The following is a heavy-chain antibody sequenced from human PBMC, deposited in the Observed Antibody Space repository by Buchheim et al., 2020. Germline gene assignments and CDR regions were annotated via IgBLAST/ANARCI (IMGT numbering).Heavy chain of an antibody. CDR1: GFTFSNAW. V-gene: IGHV3-15*01. D-gene: IGHD3-3*01. J-gene: IGHJ6*02. CDR2: IKSKTEGGTT. CDR3: TTDRLRFLADMDV. Sequence: EVQLVESGGGLVKPGGSLRLSCAASGFTFSNAWMSWVRQAPGKGLEWVGRIKSKTEGGTTDYAAPVKGRLTIARDDSKNTLYLQMHSLKTEDTAVYYCTTDRLRFLADMDVWGQGTT.